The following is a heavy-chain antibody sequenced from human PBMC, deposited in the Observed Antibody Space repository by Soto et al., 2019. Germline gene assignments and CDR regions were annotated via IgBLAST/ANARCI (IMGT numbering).Heavy chain of an antibody. Sequence: PSETLSLTCPVSGDSISSSYYLAWIRQTPGKGLEWVASIYHSGTNYYNPSLTSRVTISLDTSKNQFSLKLRSVTPADWAVYYCARRDSLGYYPYLGQGTRVTVSS. V-gene: IGHV4-38-2*01. CDR2: IYHSGTN. CDR1: GDSISSSYY. D-gene: IGHD3-22*01. J-gene: IGHJ4*02. CDR3: ARRDSLGYYPY.